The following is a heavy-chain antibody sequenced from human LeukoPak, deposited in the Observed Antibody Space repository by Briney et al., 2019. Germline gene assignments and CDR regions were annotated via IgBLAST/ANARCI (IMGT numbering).Heavy chain of an antibody. CDR2: MNPNSGNT. CDR1: GYTFTSYD. J-gene: IGHJ6*02. D-gene: IGHD1-7*01. CDR3: ARKTGTNRGYYYGMDV. Sequence: ASVKVSCKASGYTFTSYDINWVRQATGQGLEWMGWMNPNSGNTGYAQKFQGRVTITADKSTSTAYMELSSLRSEDTAVYYCARKTGTNRGYYYGMDVWGQGTTVTVSS. V-gene: IGHV1-8*01.